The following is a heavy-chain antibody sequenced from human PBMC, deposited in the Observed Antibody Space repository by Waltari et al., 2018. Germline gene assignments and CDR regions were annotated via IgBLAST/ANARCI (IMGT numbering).Heavy chain of an antibody. CDR2: MSYSGRN. CDR3: ARVVFGDFLGGWFDS. CDR1: GGSIKTNY. J-gene: IGHJ5*01. V-gene: IGHV4-59*01. D-gene: IGHD4-17*01. Sequence: QVQMQESGPGLVKPSGTLSLTCTVSGGSIKTNYWTWIRQTPGKGLECIGHMSYSGRNEYNPPLRSRVTTSVETSKNQVSLNLKSVTAADTAVYYCARVVFGDFLGGWFDSWGRGTRVTVSS.